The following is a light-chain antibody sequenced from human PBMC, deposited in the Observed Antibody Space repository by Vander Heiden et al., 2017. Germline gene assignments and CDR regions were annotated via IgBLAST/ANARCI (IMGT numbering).Light chain of an antibody. Sequence: DIQMTQSPSSLSASVGDRVTITCQESQDISNYLNWYQQKPGKAPKLLIDDASKLETVVPSRFSGRGSGTDFTFTISSLQPEDIATYYWQQYDNLPSFGPGTKVDIK. CDR2: DAS. CDR3: QQYDNLPS. CDR1: QDISNY. J-gene: IGKJ3*01. V-gene: IGKV1-33*01.